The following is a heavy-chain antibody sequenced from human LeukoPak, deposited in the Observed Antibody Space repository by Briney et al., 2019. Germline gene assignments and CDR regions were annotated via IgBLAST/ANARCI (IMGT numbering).Heavy chain of an antibody. J-gene: IGHJ4*02. V-gene: IGHV3-7*01. Sequence: QAGGSLRLSCAASGFTFSSDWMSWVRQAPGKGLEWVANINQDGRDKSYVDSVRGRFTISRDNARNSLYLQMNSLRAEDTAMYYCAGGAGYWGQGTLVTVSS. CDR1: GFTFSSDW. CDR2: INQDGRDK. CDR3: AGGAGY.